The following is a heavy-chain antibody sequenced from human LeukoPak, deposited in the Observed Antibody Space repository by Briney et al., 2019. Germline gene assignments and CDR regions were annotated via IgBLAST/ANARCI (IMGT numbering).Heavy chain of an antibody. CDR3: AREYCSGGSCYSSGGPGFDY. J-gene: IGHJ4*02. CDR2: ISYDGNYK. V-gene: IGHV3-30*03. D-gene: IGHD2-15*01. Sequence: GRSLRLSRAASGFTFSSYGMHWVRQAPGKGLEWVTSISYDGNYKYYADSAKGRFTISRDFSKNTLYLQMNSLRAEDTAVYYCAREYCSGGSCYSSGGPGFDYWGQGTLVTVSS. CDR1: GFTFSSYG.